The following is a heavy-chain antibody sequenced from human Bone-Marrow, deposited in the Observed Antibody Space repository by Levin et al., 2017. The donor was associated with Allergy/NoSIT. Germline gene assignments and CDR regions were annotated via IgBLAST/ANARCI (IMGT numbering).Heavy chain of an antibody. V-gene: IGHV1-24*01. J-gene: IGHJ4*02. CDR3: ATDLFDAQNSWLPRMHRQMNYFDY. CDR2: FDPEDGET. CDR1: GYTLTELS. D-gene: IGHD3-22*01. Sequence: GGSLRLSCKVSGYTLTELSMHWVRQAPGKGLEWMGGFDPEDGETIYAQKFQGRVTMTEDTSTDTAYMELSSLRSEDTAVYYCATDLFDAQNSWLPRMHRQMNYFDYWGQGTLVTVSS.